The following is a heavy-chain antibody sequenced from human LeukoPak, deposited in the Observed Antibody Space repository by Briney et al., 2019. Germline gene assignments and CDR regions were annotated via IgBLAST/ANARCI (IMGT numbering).Heavy chain of an antibody. D-gene: IGHD3-10*01. J-gene: IGHJ6*03. V-gene: IGHV4-4*02. CDR3: ARVRGFGADYYYYYMDV. Sequence: SGTLSLTCAVSGGSISSRNWWSWVRQPPGNGLEWIGEVHHSGSTNYKPSLKSRVNISVDKSNNQFSLRLSSVTAADTAVYYCARVRGFGADYYYYYMDVWGKGIMVTVSS. CDR2: VHHSGST. CDR1: GGSISSRNW.